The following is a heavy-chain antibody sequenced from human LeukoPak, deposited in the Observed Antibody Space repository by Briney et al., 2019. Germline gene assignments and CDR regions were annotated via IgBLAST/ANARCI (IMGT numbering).Heavy chain of an antibody. CDR1: GYTFIKYD. Sequence: ASVKVSCKASGYTFIKYDTHWVRQAPGQGLEWMGWISAYNGNTNYAQKLQGRVTMTTDTSTSTAYMELSSLRSEDTAVYYCARGPAVVTPRWWFFDYWGQGTLVTVSS. CDR2: ISAYNGNT. V-gene: IGHV1-18*01. D-gene: IGHD4-23*01. J-gene: IGHJ4*02. CDR3: ARGPAVVTPRWWFFDY.